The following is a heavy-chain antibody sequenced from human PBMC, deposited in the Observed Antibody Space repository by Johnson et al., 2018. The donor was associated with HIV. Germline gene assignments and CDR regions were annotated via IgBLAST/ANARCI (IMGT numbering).Heavy chain of an antibody. CDR2: ISYDGSNK. D-gene: IGHD6-19*01. V-gene: IGHV3-30-3*01. CDR3: ARGGQWGATDGFDI. J-gene: IGHJ3*02. CDR1: GFTFSSYA. Sequence: VQLVESGGGVVQPGRSLRLSCAASGFTFSSYAMHWVHQAPGKGLEWVAVISYDGSNKYYADSVKGRLTISRDSSKNTLYLQMNSLRAEDTAVYYCARGGQWGATDGFDIWGQGTMVTVSS.